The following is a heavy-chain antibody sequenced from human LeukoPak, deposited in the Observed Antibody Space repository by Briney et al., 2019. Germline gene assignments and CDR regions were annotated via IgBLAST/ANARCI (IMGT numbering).Heavy chain of an antibody. J-gene: IGHJ4*02. D-gene: IGHD6-19*01. CDR2: IYYSGST. CDR3: ARALVAGRDFDY. V-gene: IGHV4-39*07. Sequence: SETLSLTCSVSGVSISSTTYYWGWIRQPPGKGLEWIGNIYYSGSTYYNPSLKSRVSISVDTSKNQFSLKLSSVTAADTAVYYCARALVAGRDFDYWGQGTLVTVSS. CDR1: GVSISSTTYY.